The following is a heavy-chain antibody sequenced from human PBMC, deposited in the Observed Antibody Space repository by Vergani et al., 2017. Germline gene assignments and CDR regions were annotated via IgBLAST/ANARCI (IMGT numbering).Heavy chain of an antibody. CDR3: ARRIVVEPGIPRVDWLDP. D-gene: IGHD2-21*01. Sequence: QVKLQESGPGLLKPSETLSLTCTLSGGSMSSVGYYWTWIRQSAGKRLEWIGDILGSGTANYNPSFQGRVSMSVATSKNQFSLTLSSVNATDTAVYYCARRIVVEPGIPRVDWLDPWGPGTLVTVSS. CDR2: ILGSGTA. CDR1: GGSMSSVGYY. J-gene: IGHJ5*02. V-gene: IGHV4-61*02.